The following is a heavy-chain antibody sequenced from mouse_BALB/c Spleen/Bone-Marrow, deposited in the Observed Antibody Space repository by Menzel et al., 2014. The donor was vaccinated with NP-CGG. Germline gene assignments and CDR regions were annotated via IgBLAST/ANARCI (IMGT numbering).Heavy chain of an antibody. CDR1: GYTFTSYV. J-gene: IGHJ4*01. Sequence: VHVKQSGPELVKPGASVKMSCKASGYTFTSYVMHWVKPKPGQGLEWIGYINPYNDGTKYNEKFKGKATLTSDKSSSTAYMELSSLTSEDSAVYYCARGGYYGHYAMDYWGQGTSVTVSS. D-gene: IGHD1-2*01. V-gene: IGHV1-14*01. CDR3: ARGGYYGHYAMDY. CDR2: INPYNDGT.